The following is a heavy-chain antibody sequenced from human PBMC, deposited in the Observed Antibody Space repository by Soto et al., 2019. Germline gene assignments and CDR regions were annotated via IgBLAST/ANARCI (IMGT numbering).Heavy chain of an antibody. CDR1: GFIFVDYA. CDR2: IRSKAYGGTT. J-gene: IGHJ4*02. Sequence: PGGSLRLSCTASGFIFVDYAMSWFRQAPGKGLEWVGFIRSKAYGGTTEYAASVKGRFTISRDDSKGIAYLQMNSLKTEDTAVYYCTRARIAARPVDYWGQRTLVTVS. CDR3: TRARIAARPVDY. V-gene: IGHV3-49*03. D-gene: IGHD6-6*01.